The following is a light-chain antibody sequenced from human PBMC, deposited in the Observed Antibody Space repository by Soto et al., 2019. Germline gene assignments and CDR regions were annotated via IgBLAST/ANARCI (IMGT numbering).Light chain of an antibody. CDR1: QSVSISY. J-gene: IGKJ5*01. Sequence: EMVVTQSPGTLALAPGEKDTQSVRDVQSVSISYLACYQQKPGQAPRLLIYGASSRATVIPARFSGSGSGTEFTLTIRSLQSEDFAVYYCQQYNNWPPITFGQGTRLEIK. CDR2: GAS. V-gene: IGKV3D-15*01. CDR3: QQYNNWPPIT.